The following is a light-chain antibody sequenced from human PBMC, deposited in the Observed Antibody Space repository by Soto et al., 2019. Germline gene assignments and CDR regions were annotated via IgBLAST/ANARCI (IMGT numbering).Light chain of an antibody. J-gene: IGKJ4*01. CDR2: WAS. CDR1: QSVLYSSNNKNY. CDR3: QQYYSSPLT. Sequence: DIVMTQSPDSLAVSLGERATINCKSSQSVLYSSNNKNYLAWYQQKPGQPPKMLISWASTRESGVPDRFSGSGSGTDFTLTTSSLQAEEVAVYYCQQYYSSPLTFGGGTKVEIK. V-gene: IGKV4-1*01.